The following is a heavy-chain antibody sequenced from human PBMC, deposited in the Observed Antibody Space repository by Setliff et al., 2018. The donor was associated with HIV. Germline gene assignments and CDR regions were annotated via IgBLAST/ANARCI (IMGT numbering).Heavy chain of an antibody. V-gene: IGHV4-59*01. CDR2: IYYSGST. CDR1: GGSISSYY. Sequence: SETLSLTCTVSGGSISSYYWSWIRQPPGKGLEWIGYIYYSGSTNYNPSLKSRVTISVDTPKNQFSLKLSSVTAADTAVYYCARDRKSLGYNFWSGFRPDAAFDIWGQGTMVT. D-gene: IGHD3-3*01. J-gene: IGHJ3*02. CDR3: ARDRKSLGYNFWSGFRPDAAFDI.